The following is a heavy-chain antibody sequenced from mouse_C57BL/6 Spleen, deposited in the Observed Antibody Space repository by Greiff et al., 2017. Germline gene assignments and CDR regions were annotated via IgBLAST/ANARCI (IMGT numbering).Heavy chain of an antibody. CDR2: IDPETGGT. Sequence: QVQLKESGAELVRPGASVTLSCKASGYTFTDYEMHWVKQTPVHGLEWIGAIDPETGGTAYNQKFKGKAILTADKSSSTAYMELRSLTSEDSAVYYCTTIGGTSFGYWGQGALVSVS. J-gene: IGHJ3*01. CDR1: GYTFTDYE. D-gene: IGHD2-14*01. CDR3: TTIGGTSFGY. V-gene: IGHV1-15*01.